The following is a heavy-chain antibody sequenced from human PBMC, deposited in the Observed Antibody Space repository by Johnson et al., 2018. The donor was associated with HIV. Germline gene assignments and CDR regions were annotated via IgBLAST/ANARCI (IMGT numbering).Heavy chain of an antibody. Sequence: QVRLVESGGGVVQPGRSLRLSCAASGFTFSSYGMHWVRQAPGKGLEWVAVISYDGSNKYYADSVKGRLTISRDNAKNSLYLQMNSLRAEDTALYYCAASPEDLRAFDIWGQGTMVTVSS. CDR2: ISYDGSNK. CDR3: AASPEDLRAFDI. D-gene: IGHD2-15*01. J-gene: IGHJ3*02. V-gene: IGHV3-30*03. CDR1: GFTFSSYG.